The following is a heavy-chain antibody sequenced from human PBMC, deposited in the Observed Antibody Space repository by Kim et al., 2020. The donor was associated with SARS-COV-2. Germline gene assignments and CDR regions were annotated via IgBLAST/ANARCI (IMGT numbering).Heavy chain of an antibody. Sequence: VKPRFTISRDHSKITLYLQMSSLRAEDTAVYYCAKVNVDGDYLQWYFDLWGRGTLVTVSS. CDR3: AKVNVDGDYLQWYFDL. J-gene: IGHJ2*01. D-gene: IGHD4-17*01. V-gene: IGHV3-23*01.